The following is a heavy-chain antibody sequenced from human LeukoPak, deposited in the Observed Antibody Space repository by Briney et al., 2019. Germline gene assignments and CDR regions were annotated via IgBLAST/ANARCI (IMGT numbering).Heavy chain of an antibody. D-gene: IGHD3-10*01. CDR1: GYSFTSYW. CDR2: IYPGDSDT. Sequence: GGSLKISCKGPGYSFTSYWIGWVRQIPGKGLEWMGIIYPGDSDTRYSPSFQGQVTISADKSVSTAYLQWSSLKASDTAMYYCYITMVRGVIIANQKRFDPWGQGTLVTVSS. J-gene: IGHJ5*02. CDR3: YITMVRGVIIANQKRFDP. V-gene: IGHV5-51*01.